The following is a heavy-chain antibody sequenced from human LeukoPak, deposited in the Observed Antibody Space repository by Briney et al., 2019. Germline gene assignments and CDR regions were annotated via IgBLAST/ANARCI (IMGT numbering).Heavy chain of an antibody. CDR2: ISSSSSYI. V-gene: IGHV3-21*01. CDR3: ARERALGYSSSSEFDY. Sequence: PGGSLRLSCAASGFTFSSYSMNWVRQAPGKGLEWVSSISSSSSYIYYADSVKGRFTISRDNAKNSLYLQMNSLRAEDTAVYYCARERALGYSSSSEFDYWGQGTLVTVSS. J-gene: IGHJ4*02. CDR1: GFTFSSYS. D-gene: IGHD6-6*01.